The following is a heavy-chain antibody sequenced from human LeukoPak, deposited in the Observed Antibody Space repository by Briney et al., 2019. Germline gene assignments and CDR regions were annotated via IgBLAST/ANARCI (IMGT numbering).Heavy chain of an antibody. CDR1: GFTFSSYG. Sequence: GGSLRLSCAASGFTFSSYGMSWVRQAPGKGLEWVSAISGSGGRTYYADSKKGRFTISRDNSKNTLYLRMNSLRVEDTAVYYCAKDLDSSGYYGGDYWGQGTLVTVSS. CDR3: AKDLDSSGYYGGDY. CDR2: ISGSGGRT. D-gene: IGHD3-22*01. V-gene: IGHV3-23*01. J-gene: IGHJ4*02.